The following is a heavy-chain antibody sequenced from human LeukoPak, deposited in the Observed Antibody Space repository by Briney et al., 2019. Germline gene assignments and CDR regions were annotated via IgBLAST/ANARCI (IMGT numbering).Heavy chain of an antibody. D-gene: IGHD1-26*01. Sequence: ASVKVSCKASGYTFTGYNIHWGRQAPGQGLEWMGWINPNSGGTNYAQKFQGRVTMTRDTSISTAYMDLSRLRSDVTAVYYCARVRLGATIYYFDYWGQGTLVTVSS. CDR1: GYTFTGYN. CDR2: INPNSGGT. CDR3: ARVRLGATIYYFDY. V-gene: IGHV1-2*02. J-gene: IGHJ4*02.